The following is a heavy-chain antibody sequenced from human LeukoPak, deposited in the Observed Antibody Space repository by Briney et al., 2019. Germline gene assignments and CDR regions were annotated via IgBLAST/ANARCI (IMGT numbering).Heavy chain of an antibody. D-gene: IGHD3-22*01. CDR1: GYTFTGYY. J-gene: IGHJ4*02. CDR2: INPNSGGT. V-gene: IGHV1-2*02. Sequence: ASVKVSCKASGYTFTGYYMHWVRQASGQGLEWMGWINPNSGGTNYAQKFQGRVTMTRDTSISTAYMELSRLRSDDTAVYYCARSDDSGYYYSFDYWGQGTLVTVSS. CDR3: ARSDDSGYYYSFDY.